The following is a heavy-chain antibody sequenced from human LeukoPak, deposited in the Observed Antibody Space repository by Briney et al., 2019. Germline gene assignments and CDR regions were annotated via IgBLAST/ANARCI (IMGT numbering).Heavy chain of an antibody. Sequence: SETLSLTCTVSGCSISSGGYYWSWIRQHPGKGREWMGNTCYSGNTYSNPVLKSRVTILVDTSKNQFSLMLRSVTAADTALYYCARDRNCNAGSCYSGAFDFWGQGTMVTVSS. D-gene: IGHD2-15*01. CDR3: ARDRNCNAGSCYSGAFDF. CDR1: GCSISSGGYY. J-gene: IGHJ3*01. CDR2: TCYSGNT. V-gene: IGHV4-31*03.